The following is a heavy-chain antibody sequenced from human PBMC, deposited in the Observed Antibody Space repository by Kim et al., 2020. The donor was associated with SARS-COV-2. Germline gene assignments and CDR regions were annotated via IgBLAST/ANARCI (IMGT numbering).Heavy chain of an antibody. CDR1: GFTFSSYA. J-gene: IGHJ6*02. CDR2: ISYDGSNK. CDR3: ARGEDGMDV. Sequence: GGSLRLSCAASGFTFSSYAMHWVRQAPGKGLEWVAVISYDGSNKYYADSVKGRFTISRDNSKNTLYLQMNSLRAEDTAVYYCARGEDGMDVWGQGTTVTVSS. V-gene: IGHV3-30*04.